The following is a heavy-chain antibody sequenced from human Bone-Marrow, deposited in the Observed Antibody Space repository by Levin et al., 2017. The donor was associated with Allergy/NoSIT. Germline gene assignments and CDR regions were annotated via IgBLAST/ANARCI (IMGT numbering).Heavy chain of an antibody. Sequence: GGSLRLSCAASGFTFSSYGMHWVRQAPGKGLEWVSVICNDGSNKYYADSVKGRFTISRDNSKNTLYLQMNSLRAEDTAVYYCARGRSDFWSGYADYWGQGTLVTVSS. CDR2: ICNDGSNK. D-gene: IGHD3-3*01. V-gene: IGHV3-33*01. J-gene: IGHJ4*02. CDR1: GFTFSSYG. CDR3: ARGRSDFWSGYADY.